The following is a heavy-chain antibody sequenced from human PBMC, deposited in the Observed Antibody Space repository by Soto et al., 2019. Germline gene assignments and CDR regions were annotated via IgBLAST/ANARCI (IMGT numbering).Heavy chain of an antibody. J-gene: IGHJ4*02. CDR2: IYYSGST. CDR1: GGSISSSSDY. CDR3: VGSESFYLDY. Sequence: SETMALTCTVSGGSISSSSDYWGWIRQPPGKGLEWIGSIYYSGSTYYNPSLKSRVTISVDTSKNTLYLQMDSLRVDDTAIYYCVGSESFYLDYWGQGTLVTVSS. D-gene: IGHD3-10*01. V-gene: IGHV4-39*01.